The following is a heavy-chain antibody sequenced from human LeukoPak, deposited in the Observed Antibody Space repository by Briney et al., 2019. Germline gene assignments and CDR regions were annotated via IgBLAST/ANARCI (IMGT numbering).Heavy chain of an antibody. CDR1: GGSTSTYY. CDR2: THHSGTS. Sequence: SETLSLTCTVSGGSTSTYYWSWIRQPAGKGLEWIGTTHHSGTSSYNPSLQSRVTISLDTPKNQVSLKLTSVTAADTAIYYCARENYGDYDYWGQGTLVTVSS. V-gene: IGHV4-4*07. J-gene: IGHJ4*02. D-gene: IGHD4-17*01. CDR3: ARENYGDYDY.